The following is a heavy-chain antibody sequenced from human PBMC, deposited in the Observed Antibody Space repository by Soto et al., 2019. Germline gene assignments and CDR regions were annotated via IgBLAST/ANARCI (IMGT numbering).Heavy chain of an antibody. V-gene: IGHV1-3*01. Sequence: QVQLVQSGAEVKKPGASVKVSCKASGYTFTSYAMHWVRQAPGQRLEWMGWINAGNGNTKYSQKFQGRVTITRDTSAITAYMELSSLRSEDTAVYYCARDMGFGLSDYWGQGTLVTVSS. CDR1: GYTFTSYA. J-gene: IGHJ4*02. D-gene: IGHD3-10*01. CDR3: ARDMGFGLSDY. CDR2: INAGNGNT.